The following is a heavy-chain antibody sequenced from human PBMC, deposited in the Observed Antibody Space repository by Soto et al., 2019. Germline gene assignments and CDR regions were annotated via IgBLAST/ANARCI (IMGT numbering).Heavy chain of an antibody. CDR3: AKGTEVVVITNFDY. D-gene: IGHD3-22*01. Sequence: PGGSLRLCCAASGFTFSSYGMHWVRQAPGKGLEWVAVISYDGSNKYYADSVKGRFTISRDNSKNTLYLQMNSLRAEDTAVYYCAKGTEVVVITNFDYWGQGTLVTVSS. J-gene: IGHJ4*02. CDR1: GFTFSSYG. V-gene: IGHV3-30*18. CDR2: ISYDGSNK.